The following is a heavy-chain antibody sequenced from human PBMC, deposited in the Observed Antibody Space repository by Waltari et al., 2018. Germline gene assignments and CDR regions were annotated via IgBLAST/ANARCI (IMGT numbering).Heavy chain of an antibody. CDR2: IGSDETTI. V-gene: IGHV3-48*03. CDR1: GFTFNTYE. J-gene: IGHJ4*02. Sequence: EVLLVASGGGLVQPGGSLRLSCSGSGFTFNTYEINWFRHSPGKGLEWSSCIGSDETTIFYADSVRGRFTISRDNSKNSVHLQMNSLRAEDTAVYYCSGILGKCANYYFDYWGPGTVVTVSS. D-gene: IGHD3-10*01. CDR3: SGILGKCANYYFDY.